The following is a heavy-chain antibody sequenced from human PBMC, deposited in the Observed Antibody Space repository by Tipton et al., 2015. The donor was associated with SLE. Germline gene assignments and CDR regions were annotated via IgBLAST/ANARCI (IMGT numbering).Heavy chain of an antibody. CDR2: IYYSGST. V-gene: IGHV4-59*01. CDR1: GGSISSYY. Sequence: TLSLTCAVSGGSISSYYWSWIRQPPGKGLEWIGYIYYSGSTNYNPSLKSRVTISVDTSKNQFSLKLSSVTAADTAVYYCARGLPIFGPWGQGTMVTVSS. J-gene: IGHJ3*01. CDR3: ARGLPIFGP. D-gene: IGHD3-3*01.